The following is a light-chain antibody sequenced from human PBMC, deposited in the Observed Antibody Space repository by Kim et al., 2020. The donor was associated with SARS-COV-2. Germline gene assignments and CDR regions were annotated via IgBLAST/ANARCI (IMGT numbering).Light chain of an antibody. Sequence: DIQLTHSPPFLSASVGDRVTITCRASQGISTYLAWYQQIPGKAPKLLIYRASTLQSGVPSRFSGSGSGTEFTLTISNLQPEDFAIYYCQQRNSYPWTFGQGTKVDIK. V-gene: IGKV1-9*01. J-gene: IGKJ1*01. CDR1: QGISTY. CDR3: QQRNSYPWT. CDR2: RAS.